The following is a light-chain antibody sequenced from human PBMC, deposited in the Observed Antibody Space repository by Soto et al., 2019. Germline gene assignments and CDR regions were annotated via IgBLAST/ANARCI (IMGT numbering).Light chain of an antibody. Sequence: EILIAQSPATLSVSPGERPTLSCRASQSVYSNLAWYQQKPGQVPRLLIYGASNRATGVSARFSGSGSGTEFTLTIRSLQSEDFAVYYCQQYHYWWTFGQGTKVDIK. J-gene: IGKJ1*01. CDR1: QSVYSN. CDR3: QQYHYWWT. V-gene: IGKV3-15*01. CDR2: GAS.